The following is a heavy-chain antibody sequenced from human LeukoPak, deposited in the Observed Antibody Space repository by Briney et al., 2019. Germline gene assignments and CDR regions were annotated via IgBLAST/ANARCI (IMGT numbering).Heavy chain of an antibody. Sequence: PGGSLRLSCAVSGFTFSSYWMTWVRQAPGKGLEWVANIKQDASEKYYVDSVKGRFTISRDNAKNSLYLQMNNLRAEDTAVYYCASLIHISEFFYDDYWGQGTLVTVSS. CDR3: ASLIHISEFFYDDY. D-gene: IGHD3-16*01. J-gene: IGHJ4*02. V-gene: IGHV3-7*01. CDR1: GFTFSSYW. CDR2: IKQDASEK.